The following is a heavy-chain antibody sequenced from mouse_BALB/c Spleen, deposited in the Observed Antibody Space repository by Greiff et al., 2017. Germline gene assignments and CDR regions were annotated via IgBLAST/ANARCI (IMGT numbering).Heavy chain of an antibody. J-gene: IGHJ1*01. CDR2: IDPENGNT. Sequence: DVQLQESGAELVRPGALVKLSCKASGFNIKDYYMHWVKQRPEQGLEWIGWIDPENGNTIYDPKFQGKASITADTSSNTAYLQLSSLTSEDTAVYYCARWSYWYFDVWGAGTTVTVSS. CDR1: GFNIKDYY. CDR3: ARWSYWYFDV. V-gene: IGHV14-1*02.